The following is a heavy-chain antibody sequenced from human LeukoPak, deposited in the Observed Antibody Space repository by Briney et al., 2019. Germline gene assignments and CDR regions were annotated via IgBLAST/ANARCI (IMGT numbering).Heavy chain of an antibody. CDR1: GGSISSGSYY. D-gene: IGHD3-3*01. CDR2: IYTSGST. J-gene: IGHJ5*02. CDR3: ARAYDFWTNCFDP. Sequence: SQTLSLTCTVSGGSISSGSYYWSWIRQPAGKGLEWIGRIYTSGSTNHNPSLKSRVTISVDTSKNQFSLKLSSVTAADTAVYYCARAYDFWTNCFDPWGQGTLVTVSS. V-gene: IGHV4-61*02.